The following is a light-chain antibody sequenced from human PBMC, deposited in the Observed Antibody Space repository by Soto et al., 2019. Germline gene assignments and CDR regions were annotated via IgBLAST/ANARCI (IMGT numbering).Light chain of an antibody. V-gene: IGLV1-44*01. CDR1: SSNVGINP. J-gene: IGLJ2*01. Sequence: QSVLTQPPSTSGTPGQRVTISCSGSSSNVGINPVNWYQQFPGTAPRLLIYTNDQRPSGVPGRFSGSKSGTSASLAISGLQSEDEADYYCAAWDDCLYGLVFGGGTKLTVL. CDR2: TND. CDR3: AAWDDCLYGLV.